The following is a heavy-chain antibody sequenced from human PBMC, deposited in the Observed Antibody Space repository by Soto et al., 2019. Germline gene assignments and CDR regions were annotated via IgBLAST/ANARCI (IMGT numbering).Heavy chain of an antibody. J-gene: IGHJ6*03. Sequence: QVQLQQWGAGLLKPSETLSLTCAVYGGSFSGYYWSWIRQPPGKGLEWIGEINHSGSTNYNPSLKSRVNISVDTSKNQFSLKLSSVTAADTAVYYCARGIVATIYYYYYYYMDVWGKGTTVTVSS. D-gene: IGHD5-12*01. CDR3: ARGIVATIYYYYYYYMDV. CDR1: GGSFSGYY. CDR2: INHSGST. V-gene: IGHV4-34*01.